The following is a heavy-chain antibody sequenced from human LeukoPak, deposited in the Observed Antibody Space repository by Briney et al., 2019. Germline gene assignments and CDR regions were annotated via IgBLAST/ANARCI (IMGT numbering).Heavy chain of an antibody. J-gene: IGHJ4*02. CDR2: INPNSGGT. Sequence: ASVKVSCKASGYTFTGYYMHWVRQAPGQGLEWMGWINPNSGGTNYAQKFQGRVTMTRDTSISTAYMELSRLRSDDTAVYYCARDLGGGYPPPDYWGQGTLVTVSS. CDR3: ARDLGGGYPPPDY. D-gene: IGHD1-26*01. CDR1: GYTFTGYY. V-gene: IGHV1-2*02.